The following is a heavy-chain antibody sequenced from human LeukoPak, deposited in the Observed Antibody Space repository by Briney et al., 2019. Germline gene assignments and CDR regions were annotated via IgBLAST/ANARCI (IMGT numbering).Heavy chain of an antibody. D-gene: IGHD3-3*01. CDR1: GGSFSGYY. Sequence: PSETLSLTCAVYGGSFSGYYWSWIRQPPGKGLEWIGEINHSGSTNYNPSLKSRVTISVDTSKNQFSLKPSSVTAADTAVYYCARGPNYDFWSGYPNYYYYGMDVWGQGTTVTVSS. CDR3: ARGPNYDFWSGYPNYYYYGMDV. CDR2: INHSGST. J-gene: IGHJ6*02. V-gene: IGHV4-34*01.